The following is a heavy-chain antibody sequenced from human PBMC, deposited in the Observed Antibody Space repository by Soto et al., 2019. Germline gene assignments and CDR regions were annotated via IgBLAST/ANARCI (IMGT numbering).Heavy chain of an antibody. CDR1: GDTFTSYD. J-gene: IGHJ6*02. CDR3: ARRPRSRGSYSCWSDSVYGMDV. CDR2: MNPNSGNT. Sequence: SVKVSCKASGDTFTSYDINWVRQATGQGLEWMGWMNPNSGNTGYAQKFPGRVTMTRNPSISTAYMELSSLRSEHTAVYYCARRPRSRGSYSCWSDSVYGMDVWGQET. D-gene: IGHD3-22*01. V-gene: IGHV1-8*01.